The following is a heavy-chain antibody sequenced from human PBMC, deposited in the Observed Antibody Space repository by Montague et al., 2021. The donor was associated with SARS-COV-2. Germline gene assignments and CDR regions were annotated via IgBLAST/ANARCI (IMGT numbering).Heavy chain of an antibody. J-gene: IGHJ4*02. Sequence: TLSLTCTVSGGSVATGEYFWNWIRQPAGKGLEWIGRVYTSGSTTYIPPLNSRLTISLDTSKNRISLNLSSVTATDTAVYYCARSSGSSYPGFFDSWGQGTLVTVSS. V-gene: IGHV4-61*02. D-gene: IGHD1-26*01. CDR2: VYTSGST. CDR3: ARSSGSSYPGFFDS. CDR1: GGSVATGEYF.